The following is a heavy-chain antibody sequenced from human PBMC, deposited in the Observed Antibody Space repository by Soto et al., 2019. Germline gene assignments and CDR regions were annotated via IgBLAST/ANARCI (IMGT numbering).Heavy chain of an antibody. V-gene: IGHV3-33*01. CDR2: IWDDGSNK. CDR3: ARENFYEPSAYFSSYYFDS. Sequence: QVQLVESGGRVVQPGRSLRLSCGMSGFTFSNYVMNWVRQAPGRGLEWVALIWDDGSNKYYTDSVQGRFSISRDNSKGTLYLQMDSLRAEDTAVYYCARENFYEPSAYFSSYYFDSWGQGTLVTVST. J-gene: IGHJ4*02. CDR1: GFTFSNYV. D-gene: IGHD3-22*01.